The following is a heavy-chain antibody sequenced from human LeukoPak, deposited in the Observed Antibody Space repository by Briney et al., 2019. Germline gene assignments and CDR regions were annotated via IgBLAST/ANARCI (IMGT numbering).Heavy chain of an antibody. J-gene: IGHJ4*02. V-gene: IGHV1-18*01. D-gene: IGHD1-1*01. CDR1: GYTFTSYG. CDR2: ISAYNGNT. Sequence: GASVKVSCKASGYTFTSYGISWVRQAPGQGLEWMGWISAYNGNTNYAQKLQGRVTMTTDTSTSTAYIELRSLRSDDTAVYYCARDLRRNRVFPAYWGQGTLVTVSS. CDR3: ARDLRRNRVFPAY.